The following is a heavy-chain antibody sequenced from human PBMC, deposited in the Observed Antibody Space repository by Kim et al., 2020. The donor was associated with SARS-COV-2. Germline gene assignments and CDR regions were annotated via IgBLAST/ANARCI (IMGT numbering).Heavy chain of an antibody. Sequence: SVKGRLTTSRDNAKNTRELQMNSLRAEGTAVYYCARGAGGYYYYYYMDVWGKGTTVTVSS. V-gene: IGHV3-74*01. CDR3: ARGAGGYYYYYYMDV. D-gene: IGHD6-19*01. J-gene: IGHJ6*03.